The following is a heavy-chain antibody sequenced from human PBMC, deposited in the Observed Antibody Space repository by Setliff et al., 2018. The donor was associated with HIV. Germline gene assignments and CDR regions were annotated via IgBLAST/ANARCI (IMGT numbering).Heavy chain of an antibody. CDR3: AREDYYDSSGDAFDI. V-gene: IGHV4-61*02. CDR1: GGSISSGSYY. D-gene: IGHD3-22*01. CDR2: IYISGST. Sequence: LSLTCTVSGGSISSGSYYWSWIRQSAGKGLERIGRIYISGSTNYNPSLKSRVTISLDTSRNQFSLKLNSVTAADTAVYYCAREDYYDSSGDAFDIWGQGTKVTVSS. J-gene: IGHJ3*02.